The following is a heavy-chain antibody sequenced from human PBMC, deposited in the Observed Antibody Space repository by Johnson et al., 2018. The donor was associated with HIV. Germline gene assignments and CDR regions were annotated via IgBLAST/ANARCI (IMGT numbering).Heavy chain of an antibody. Sequence: QVQLVESGGGVVQPGRSLRVSCGASGFTFSSHDMHWVRQAPGKGLEWVAVISYDGSNKYYADSVQGRFTISRDNSKNTLYLQMNSLRAEDTAVYYCARDRAAAGTDALDIWGQGTMVTVSS. V-gene: IGHV3-30*03. CDR3: ARDRAAAGTDALDI. D-gene: IGHD6-13*01. J-gene: IGHJ3*02. CDR2: ISYDGSNK. CDR1: GFTFSSHD.